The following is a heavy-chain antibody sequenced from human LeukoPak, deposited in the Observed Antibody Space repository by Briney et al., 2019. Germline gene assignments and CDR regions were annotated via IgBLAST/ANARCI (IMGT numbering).Heavy chain of an antibody. J-gene: IGHJ4*02. Sequence: PGGSLRLSCAASGFTFNTYGMHWVRQAPGKGLEWVAFIRSDGGVKFYADSVNCRFTISRDNSENKLYLQMNSLRAEDTAVYYCARERRWGQGTLVTVSS. CDR1: GFTFNTYG. CDR2: IRSDGGVK. CDR3: ARERR. V-gene: IGHV3-30*02.